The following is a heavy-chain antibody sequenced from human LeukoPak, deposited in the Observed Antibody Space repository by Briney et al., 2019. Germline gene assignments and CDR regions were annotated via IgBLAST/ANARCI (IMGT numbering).Heavy chain of an antibody. CDR2: ISDIGSI. CDR3: AGHHPRNTVDF. V-gene: IGHV4-59*08. Sequence: PSETLSLTCAVSGGSISSYYWSWIRQPPGKGLEWIAYISDIGSINYNPSLKSRVTISLDTSKDQFSLKLSSVTAADTAVYYCAGHHPRNTVDFWGQGTLVTVSS. D-gene: IGHD2/OR15-2a*01. J-gene: IGHJ4*02. CDR1: GGSISSYY.